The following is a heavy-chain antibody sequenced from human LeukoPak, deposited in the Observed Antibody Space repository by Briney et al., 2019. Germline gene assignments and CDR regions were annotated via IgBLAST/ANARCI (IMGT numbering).Heavy chain of an antibody. D-gene: IGHD3-22*01. CDR2: ISSSGSTI. J-gene: IGHJ4*02. CDR1: GFTFSDYY. V-gene: IGHV3-11*04. Sequence: GGSLRLSCAASGFTFSDYYMSLIRQAPGKGLEWVSYISSSGSTIYYADSVKGRFTISRDNAKNSLYLQMNSLRAEDTAVYYCARAGNYYDSSGYDLIDYWGQGTLVTVSS. CDR3: ARAGNYYDSSGYDLIDY.